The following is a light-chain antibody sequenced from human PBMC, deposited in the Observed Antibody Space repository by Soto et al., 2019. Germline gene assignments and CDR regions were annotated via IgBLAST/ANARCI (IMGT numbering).Light chain of an antibody. J-gene: IGKJ5*01. Sequence: EIVMTQSPATLSVSPVEGATLSCRASQIVSSYLAWYQQKPGQAPRLLIYDASNRATGIPARFSGSGSGTDFTLTISSLEPEDFAIYYCQQRSNWQITFGQGTRLEIK. CDR2: DAS. CDR3: QQRSNWQIT. V-gene: IGKV3-11*01. CDR1: QIVSSY.